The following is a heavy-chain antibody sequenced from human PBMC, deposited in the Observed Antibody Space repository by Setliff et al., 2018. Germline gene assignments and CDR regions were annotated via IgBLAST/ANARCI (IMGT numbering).Heavy chain of an antibody. CDR1: GCSFSNYS. CDR2: IMPNFGTG. J-gene: IGHJ6*03. D-gene: IGHD3-9*01. V-gene: IGHV1-69*13. CDR3: ARAAGELIAYDILTAPYYYYYMDF. Sequence: SSENVSYKASGCSFSNYSNSWVRQAPGHGIEWMGGIMPNFGTGNYAQNFQGRVTITADESTSTAYMELSSLRSEDTAVYYCARAAGELIAYDILTAPYYYYYMDFWGKGTTVTVSS.